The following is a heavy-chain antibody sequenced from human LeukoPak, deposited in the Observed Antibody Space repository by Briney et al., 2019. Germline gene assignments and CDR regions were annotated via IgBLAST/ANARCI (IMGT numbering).Heavy chain of an antibody. J-gene: IGHJ4*02. CDR2: INPNSGGT. V-gene: IGHV1-2*02. CDR3: ARVHYSRGWSGSFDY. Sequence: GASVKVSCKASGYTFTSYGISWVRQAPGQGLEWMGWINPNSGGTNYAQKFQGRVTMTRDTSISTAYMELSRLRSDDTAVYYCARVHYSRGWSGSFDYWGQGTLVTVSS. D-gene: IGHD2-15*01. CDR1: GYTFTSYG.